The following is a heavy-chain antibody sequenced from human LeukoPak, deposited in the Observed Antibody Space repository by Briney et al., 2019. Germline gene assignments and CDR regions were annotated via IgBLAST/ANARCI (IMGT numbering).Heavy chain of an antibody. D-gene: IGHD6-13*01. V-gene: IGHV3-21*01. CDR1: GLTFSSYN. J-gene: IGHJ6*03. CDR3: ARGDSSPSTYMDV. CDR2: ISSSSSYI. Sequence: GGSLRLSCAASGLTFSSYNMNWVRQAPGKGLEWVSSISSSSSYIYYADSMKGRFTISRDNAKNSLSLQMNSLRAEDTAVYYCARGDSSPSTYMDVWGKGTTVTVSS.